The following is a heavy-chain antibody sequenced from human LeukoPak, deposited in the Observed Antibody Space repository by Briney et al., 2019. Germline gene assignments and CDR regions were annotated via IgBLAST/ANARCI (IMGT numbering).Heavy chain of an antibody. V-gene: IGHV1-8*03. D-gene: IGHD3-3*01. CDR3: ARVATRYDFWSGYLYYFDY. CDR1: GYTFTSYD. Sequence: EASVKVSCKASGYTFTSYDINWVRQATGQGLEWMGWMNPNSGNTGYAQKFQGRVTITRSTSISTAYMELSSLRSEDTAVYYCARVATRYDFWSGYLYYFDYWGQGTLVTVSS. CDR2: MNPNSGNT. J-gene: IGHJ4*02.